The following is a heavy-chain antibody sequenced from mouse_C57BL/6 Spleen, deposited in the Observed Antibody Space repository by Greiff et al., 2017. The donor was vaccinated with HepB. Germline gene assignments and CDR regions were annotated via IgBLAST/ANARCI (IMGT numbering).Heavy chain of an antibody. D-gene: IGHD1-1*01. CDR3: ARSEITKGFAY. Sequence: VKLMESGPELVKPGASVKISCKASGYAFSSSWMNWVKQRPGKGLEWIGRIYPGDGDTNYNGKFKGKATLTADKSSSTAYMQLSSLTSEDSAVYFCARSEITKGFAYWGQGTLVTVSA. J-gene: IGHJ3*01. CDR1: GYAFSSSW. CDR2: IYPGDGDT. V-gene: IGHV1-82*01.